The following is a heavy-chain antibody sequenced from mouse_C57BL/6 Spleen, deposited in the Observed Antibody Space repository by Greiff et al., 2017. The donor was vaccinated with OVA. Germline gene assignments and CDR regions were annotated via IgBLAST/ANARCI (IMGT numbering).Heavy chain of an antibody. D-gene: IGHD2-9*01. CDR2: IDPENGDT. CDR1: GFNIKDDY. V-gene: IGHV14-4*01. Sequence: EVQGVESGAELVRPGASVKLSCTASGFNIKDDYMHWVKQRPEQGLEWIGWIDPENGDTEYASKFQGKATITADTSSNTAYLQLSSLTSEDTAVYYCTPTMVPYWYFDVWGTGTTVTVSS. CDR3: TPTMVPYWYFDV. J-gene: IGHJ1*03.